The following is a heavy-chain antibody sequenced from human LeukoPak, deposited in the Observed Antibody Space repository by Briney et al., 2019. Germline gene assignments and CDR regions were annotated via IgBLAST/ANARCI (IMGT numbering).Heavy chain of an antibody. CDR1: GFTLSDYY. V-gene: IGHV3-11*04. J-gene: IGHJ4*02. CDR3: AKADSRISSTSCCSFDY. D-gene: IGHD2-2*01. Sequence: GGSLRLSCAASGFTLSDYYMSWIRQAPGKGLEWVSYISSSGSTIYYADSVKGRFTISRDNAKNSLYLQMNSLRAEDTAVYYCAKADSRISSTSCCSFDYWGQGTLVTVSS. CDR2: ISSSGSTI.